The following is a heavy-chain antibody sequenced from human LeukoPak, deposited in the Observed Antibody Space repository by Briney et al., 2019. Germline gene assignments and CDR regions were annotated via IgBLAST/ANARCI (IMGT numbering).Heavy chain of an antibody. Sequence: SETLSRTCTVSGDYISSYYWSWIRQPPGKGLEWIGYIYGSGSTNYNPSLKSQVTISVDTSKNQLSLEVRSVTAADTAVYFCARHGYINSVDYWGQGTLVTVSS. D-gene: IGHD4-11*01. J-gene: IGHJ4*02. CDR3: ARHGYINSVDY. CDR1: GDYISSYY. V-gene: IGHV4-59*08. CDR2: IYGSGST.